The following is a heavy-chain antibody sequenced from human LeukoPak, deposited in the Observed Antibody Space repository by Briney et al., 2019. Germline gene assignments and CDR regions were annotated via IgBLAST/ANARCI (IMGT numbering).Heavy chain of an antibody. CDR1: GYSITSSSW. V-gene: IGHV4-28*01. Sequence: SDTLSLTCAVSGYSITSSSWWGWIRQPPGKGLEWIGYIYHSGTTYYNPSLQSRVTMSVDTSKNQFSLKLSSVTAVDTAVYYCARKENVYYYFDYWGRGPLVTVSS. D-gene: IGHD3-10*01. J-gene: IGHJ4*02. CDR3: ARKENVYYYFDY. CDR2: IYHSGTT.